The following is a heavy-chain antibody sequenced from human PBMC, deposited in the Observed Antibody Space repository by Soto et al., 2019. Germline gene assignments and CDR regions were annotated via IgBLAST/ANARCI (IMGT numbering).Heavy chain of an antibody. Sequence: QVQLVQSGAEVKKPGASVKVSCKASGYTFTNYTIIWVRQAPGQGLEWMGWISTYNGNTNYAQKLQARVTMTTDTSTSTAYMELRSLRSDDTAVYYCARDRLPSQGQWLADFAYWGQGTLVTVSS. CDR3: ARDRLPSQGQWLADFAY. D-gene: IGHD6-19*01. CDR1: GYTFTNYT. V-gene: IGHV1-18*01. CDR2: ISTYNGNT. J-gene: IGHJ4*02.